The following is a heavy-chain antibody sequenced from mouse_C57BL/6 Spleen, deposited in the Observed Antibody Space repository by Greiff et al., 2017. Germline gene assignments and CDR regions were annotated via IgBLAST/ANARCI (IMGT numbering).Heavy chain of an antibody. Sequence: EVQRVESGGGLVKPGGSLKLSCAASGFTFSSYAMSWVRQTPEKRLEWVATISDGGSYTYYPDNVKGRFTISRDNAKNNLYLQMSHLKSEDTAMYYCARDRGYDGYYVGGAMDYWGQGTSVTVSS. CDR2: ISDGGSYT. V-gene: IGHV5-4*01. CDR3: ARDRGYDGYYVGGAMDY. J-gene: IGHJ4*01. D-gene: IGHD2-3*01. CDR1: GFTFSSYA.